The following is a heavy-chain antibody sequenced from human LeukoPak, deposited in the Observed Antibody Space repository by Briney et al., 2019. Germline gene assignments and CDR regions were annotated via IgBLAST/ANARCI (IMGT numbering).Heavy chain of an antibody. CDR2: IKQDGSEK. CDR3: ARDYGSGSYYPPNWFDP. Sequence: AGGYLRLSCAASGFTFSSYWMSWVRQAPGKGLEWVANIKQDGSEKYYVDSVKGRFTISRDNAKNSLYLQMNSLRAEDTAVYYCARDYGSGSYYPPNWFDPWGQGTLVTVSS. CDR1: GFTFSSYW. V-gene: IGHV3-7*01. J-gene: IGHJ5*02. D-gene: IGHD3-10*01.